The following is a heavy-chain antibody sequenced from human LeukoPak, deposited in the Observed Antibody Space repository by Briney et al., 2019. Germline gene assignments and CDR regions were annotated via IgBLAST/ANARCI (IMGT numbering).Heavy chain of an antibody. V-gene: IGHV3-7*01. CDR1: GFTFRSYW. Sequence: PGGSLRLSCAASGFTFRSYWMSWVRQAPGKGLEWVANIKQDGSETYYVDSVKGRFTISRDNAKNSLYLQMNSLRAEDTAVYYCARDEGGAARPLDYWGQGTLVTVSS. CDR2: IKQDGSET. CDR3: ARDEGGAARPLDY. D-gene: IGHD6-6*01. J-gene: IGHJ4*02.